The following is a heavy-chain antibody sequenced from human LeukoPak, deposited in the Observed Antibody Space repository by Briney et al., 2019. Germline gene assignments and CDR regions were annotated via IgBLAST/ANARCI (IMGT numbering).Heavy chain of an antibody. V-gene: IGHV3-48*02. D-gene: IGHD3-10*01. CDR3: ARLEYYYVSGNYYKLFDY. Sequence: GGSLRLSCAASGFTFSSYNMNWVRQAPGKGLEWVSDISSSGSTIYFADSVKGRFTISRDNAKNSLYLQMNSLRDADTHVYDLARLEYYYVSGNYYKLFDYWGQGTLVTVCS. J-gene: IGHJ4*02. CDR2: ISSSGSTI. CDR1: GFTFSSYN.